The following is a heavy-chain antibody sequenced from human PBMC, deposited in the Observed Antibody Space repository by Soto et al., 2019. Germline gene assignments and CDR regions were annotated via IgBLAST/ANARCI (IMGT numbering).Heavy chain of an antibody. CDR1: GFTFSSYW. Sequence: GGSLRLSCAASGFTFSSYWMHWVRQAPGKGLVWVSRINSDGSSTSYADSVKGRFTISRDTSKNQFSLKLSSVTAADTAVYYCARGGGLRYFDWLLDYYFDYWGQGTLVTVSS. CDR2: INSDGSST. V-gene: IGHV3-74*01. D-gene: IGHD3-9*01. CDR3: ARGGGLRYFDWLLDYYFDY. J-gene: IGHJ4*02.